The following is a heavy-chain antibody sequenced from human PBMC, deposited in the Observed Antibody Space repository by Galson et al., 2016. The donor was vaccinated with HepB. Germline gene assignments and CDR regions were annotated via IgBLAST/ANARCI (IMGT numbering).Heavy chain of an antibody. CDR3: ATEETP. V-gene: IGHV3-15*01. D-gene: IGHD5-24*01. J-gene: IGHJ5*02. CDR1: GFTFRHAW. Sequence: SLRLSCAASGFTFRHAWMSWVRQGPGKGLEGVGRIKSKADGGTTDYAAPVKGRFTISRDDSKNTLYLEMNSLKTEDTAVYYCATEETPWGQGTLVTVSS. CDR2: IKSKADGGTT.